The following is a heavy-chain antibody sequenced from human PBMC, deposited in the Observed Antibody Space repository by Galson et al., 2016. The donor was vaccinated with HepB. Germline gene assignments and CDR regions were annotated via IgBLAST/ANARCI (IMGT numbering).Heavy chain of an antibody. CDR1: GGSISSYY. CDR3: VRIPFGFKGMDV. V-gene: IGHV4-59*12. Sequence: ETLSLTCTVSGGSISSYYWSWIRQPPGKGLEWIGYYSGSTNYNPSLKSRVTILVDTSKNEFSLKMTSVTAADTAVYYCVRIPFGFKGMDVWGQGTTVTVSS. D-gene: IGHD2-2*01. CDR2: YSGST. J-gene: IGHJ6*02.